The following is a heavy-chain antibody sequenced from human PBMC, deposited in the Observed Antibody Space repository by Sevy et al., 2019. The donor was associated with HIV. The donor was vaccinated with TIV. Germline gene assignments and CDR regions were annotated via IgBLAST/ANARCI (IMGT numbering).Heavy chain of an antibody. CDR1: GFDFSIYS. J-gene: IGHJ4*02. Sequence: GGSLRLSCAASGFDFSIYSMSWVRQAPGKGLEWVSTLSFGCVKINYADSVKGRFTISRDTSKSSVYLQMNNMRVEDTAVYYCAREGCTKPHDYWGQGTLVTVSS. D-gene: IGHD2-8*01. CDR2: LSFGCVKI. CDR3: AREGCTKPHDY. V-gene: IGHV3-23*01.